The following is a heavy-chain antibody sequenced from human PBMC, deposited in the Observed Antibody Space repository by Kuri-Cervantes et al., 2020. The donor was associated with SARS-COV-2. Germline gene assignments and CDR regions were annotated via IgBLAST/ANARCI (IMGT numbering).Heavy chain of an antibody. CDR3: GRHRGYCSGGGCYSTGFSFDY. V-gene: IGHV3-21*01. CDR1: GFTFSNYG. J-gene: IGHJ4*02. Sequence: GESLKISCSASGFTFSNYGMNWIRQAPGKGLEWVASIDSSSYYIYHADSVKGRLTISRDNAKTSLYLQMNSLKLEDTAVYYCGRHRGYCSGGGCYSTGFSFDYWGQGALVTVSS. D-gene: IGHD2-15*01. CDR2: IDSSSYYI.